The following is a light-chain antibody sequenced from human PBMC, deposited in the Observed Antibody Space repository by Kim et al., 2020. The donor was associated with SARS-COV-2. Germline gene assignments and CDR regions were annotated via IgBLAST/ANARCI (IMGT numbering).Light chain of an antibody. CDR3: QQLNTFPYS. V-gene: IGKV1-9*01. CDR2: AAS. Sequence: YASVGDRVTITCRASQGITNYLAWYQQKPGKAPKVLIYAASTLQTGVPSRFSGSGSGTEFSLTIASLQPEDFATYYCQQLNTFPYSFGQGTKLEIK. CDR1: QGITNY. J-gene: IGKJ2*01.